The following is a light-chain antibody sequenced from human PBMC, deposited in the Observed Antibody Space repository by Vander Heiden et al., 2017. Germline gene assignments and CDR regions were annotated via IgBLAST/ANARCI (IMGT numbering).Light chain of an antibody. J-gene: IGKJ2*01. Sequence: EIVLTQSPGTLSLSPGERATLSCRASQSVSSTYLAWYQQKPGQAPRLLIYGASSRATGIPDRFSGSGYGIDFTLTISVLEPEDFAVYYCQQYCTSPLYTFGQGTNLEIK. CDR2: GAS. CDR3: QQYCTSPLYT. CDR1: QSVSSTY. V-gene: IGKV3-20*01.